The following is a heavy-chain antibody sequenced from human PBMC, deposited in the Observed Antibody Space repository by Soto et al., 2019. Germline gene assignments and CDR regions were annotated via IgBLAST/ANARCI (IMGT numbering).Heavy chain of an antibody. V-gene: IGHV3-33*06. Sequence: VGSLRLSCAASGFRFSDYGMHWVRQAPGKGLEWVAAIFSDGNTKQYADSVKGRFSVSRDNSENTLYLQMTSLRVDDTAVYYCTNWRGRLNFDYWGQGTLVTVSS. J-gene: IGHJ4*02. D-gene: IGHD3-10*01. CDR2: IFSDGNTK. CDR3: TNWRGRLNFDY. CDR1: GFRFSDYG.